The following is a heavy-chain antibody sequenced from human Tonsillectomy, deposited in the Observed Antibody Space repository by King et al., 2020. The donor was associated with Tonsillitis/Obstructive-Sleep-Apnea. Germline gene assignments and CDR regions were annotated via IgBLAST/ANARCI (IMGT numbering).Heavy chain of an antibody. CDR2: ISSRGSTK. CDR1: GFTFSSYE. D-gene: IGHD7-27*01. V-gene: IGHV3-48*03. Sequence: EVQLVESGGGLVQPGESLRLSCAASGFTFSSYEMNWVRQAPGKGLEWVSYISSRGSTKYYADSVKGRFTISRDNAKNSLYLQMNSLRADDTAVYYCAGERGPGVDYWGQGTLVTVSS. CDR3: AGERGPGVDY. J-gene: IGHJ4*02.